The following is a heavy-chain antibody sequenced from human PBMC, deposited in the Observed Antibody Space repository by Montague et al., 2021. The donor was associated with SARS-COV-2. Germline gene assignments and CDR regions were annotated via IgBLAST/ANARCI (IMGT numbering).Heavy chain of an antibody. Sequence: SETLSLTCTVSGGSISSSNYYWGWIRQTQGQGLEWIGHMYYSGSTYYNPSLKSRVTIYIDTTKNQLTLKLSTAAAADTDVYYCARDVVVLRVFTYGMDVWGQGTTVTVSS. D-gene: IGHD3-16*01. J-gene: IGHJ6*02. CDR2: MYYSGST. CDR1: GGSISSSNYY. V-gene: IGHV4-39*06. CDR3: ARDVVVLRVFTYGMDV.